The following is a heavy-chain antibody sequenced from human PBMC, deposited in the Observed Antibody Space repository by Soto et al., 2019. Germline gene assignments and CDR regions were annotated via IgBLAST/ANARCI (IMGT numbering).Heavy chain of an antibody. CDR2: IYYSGNT. Sequence: QVQLQESGPGLVKPSQTLSLTCTVSGGSINSGDYYWSWIRQPPGKGLEWIGCIYYSGNTYYSPSLKSRVNISLGPSKNQISLKLSSVTAADTAVYYCARGWLGGGQASDLGYWGQGTLVTVSS. J-gene: IGHJ4*02. D-gene: IGHD1-26*01. V-gene: IGHV4-30-4*01. CDR1: GGSINSGDYY. CDR3: ARGWLGGGQASDLGY.